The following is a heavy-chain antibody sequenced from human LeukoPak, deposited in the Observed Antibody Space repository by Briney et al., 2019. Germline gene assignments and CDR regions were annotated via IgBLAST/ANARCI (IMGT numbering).Heavy chain of an antibody. V-gene: IGHV1-69*05. CDR3: AKQEANTDWFDP. CDR1: GYTFTSYA. J-gene: IGHJ5*02. CDR2: IIPIFGTA. D-gene: IGHD2-8*02. Sequence: SVKVSCKASGYTFTSYAISWVRQAPGQGLEWMGRIIPIFGTANYAQKFQGRVTITTDESTSTAYMELSSLRSEDTAVYYCAKQEANTDWFDPWGQGTLVTVSS.